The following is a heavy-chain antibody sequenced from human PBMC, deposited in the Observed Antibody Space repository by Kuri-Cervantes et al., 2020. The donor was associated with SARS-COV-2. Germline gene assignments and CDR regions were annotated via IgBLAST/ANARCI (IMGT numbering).Heavy chain of an antibody. V-gene: IGHV3-30-3*01. D-gene: IGHD2-2*02. CDR3: ARVGYCSSTSCYNFDY. CDR2: ISYDGSNK. Sequence: GGSLRLSCAVSGFTFSSYAMHWVRQAPGKGLEWVAVISYDGSNKYYADSVKGRFTISRDNSKNTLYLQMNSLRAEDTAVYYCARVGYCSSTSCYNFDYWGQGTLVTVSS. J-gene: IGHJ4*02. CDR1: GFTFSSYA.